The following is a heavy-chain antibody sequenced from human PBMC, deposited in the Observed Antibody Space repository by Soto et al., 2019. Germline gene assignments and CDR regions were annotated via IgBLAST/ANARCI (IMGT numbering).Heavy chain of an antibody. CDR3: ARRHLAVAVSPWFDP. D-gene: IGHD6-19*01. V-gene: IGHV2-26*01. CDR1: GLSITDSEMG. J-gene: IGHJ5*02. CDR2: IDSSGEK. Sequence: QVTLKESGPVLVKPTETLTLICTVSGLSITDSEMGVSWIRQPPGQPLEWLAHIDSSGEKSYRTFLKSRLASSKDTSKSQIVLTMTNMDPADTATYYCARRHLAVAVSPWFDPWGQGILVTVSS.